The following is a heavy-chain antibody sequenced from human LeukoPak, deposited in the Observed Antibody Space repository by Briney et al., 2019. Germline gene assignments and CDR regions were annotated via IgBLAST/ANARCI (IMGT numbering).Heavy chain of an antibody. J-gene: IGHJ4*02. D-gene: IGHD6-19*01. CDR2: ISGSGDNT. CDR1: GFTFTCCW. V-gene: IGHV3-23*01. Sequence: GGSLRLSCAASGFTFTCCWMSWVRQTPGKGLEWVSGISGSGDNTYHAHTVKGRFTISRDNSKNTLYLQMNSLRAEDTAVYYCAKGTAYVSGWHFDYWGQGTLVTVSS. CDR3: AKGTAYVSGWHFDY.